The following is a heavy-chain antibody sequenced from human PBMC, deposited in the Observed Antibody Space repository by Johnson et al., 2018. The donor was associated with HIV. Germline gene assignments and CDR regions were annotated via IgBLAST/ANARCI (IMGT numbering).Heavy chain of an antibody. CDR1: GFTFNIYG. Sequence: VQVVESGGGVVKPGGSLRLSCAASGFTFNIYGMHWVRQAPGKGLEWVAVISYDGSNKFYADSVKGRFTISRDNSKNTLHLQMNSLRAEDTAVYYCAKVLDYGNAFDIWGQGTMVTVSS. D-gene: IGHD4-17*01. V-gene: IGHV3-30*18. CDR2: ISYDGSNK. CDR3: AKVLDYGNAFDI. J-gene: IGHJ3*02.